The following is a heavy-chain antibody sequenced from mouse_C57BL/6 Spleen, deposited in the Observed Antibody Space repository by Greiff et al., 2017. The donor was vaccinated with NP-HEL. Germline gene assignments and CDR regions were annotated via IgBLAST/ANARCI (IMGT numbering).Heavy chain of an antibody. V-gene: IGHV5-6*01. D-gene: IGHD1-1*01. CDR2: ISSGGSYT. Sequence: EVQGVESGGDLVKPGGSLKLSCAASGFTFSSYGMSWVRQTPDKRLEWVATISSGGSYTYYPDSVKGRFTISRDNAKNTLYLQMSSLKSEDTAMYYCARITTVVALYAMDYWGQGTSVTVSS. CDR1: GFTFSSYG. CDR3: ARITTVVALYAMDY. J-gene: IGHJ4*01.